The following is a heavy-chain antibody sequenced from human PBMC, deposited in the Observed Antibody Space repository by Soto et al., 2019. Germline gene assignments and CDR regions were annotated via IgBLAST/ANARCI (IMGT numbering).Heavy chain of an antibody. J-gene: IGHJ4*02. D-gene: IGHD4-17*01. CDR3: ARDNGDYVYDY. V-gene: IGHV4-59*01. Sequence: ASETLSLTCTVSGGSISSYYWSWIRQPPGKGLEWIGYIYYSGSTNYNPSLKSRVTISVDTSKNQFSLKLSSVTAADTAVYYCARDNGDYVYDYWGQGTLVTVSS. CDR1: GGSISSYY. CDR2: IYYSGST.